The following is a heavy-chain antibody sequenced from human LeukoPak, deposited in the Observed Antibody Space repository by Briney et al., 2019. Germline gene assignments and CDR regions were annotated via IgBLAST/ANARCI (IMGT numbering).Heavy chain of an antibody. D-gene: IGHD6-19*01. Sequence: PGGSLRLSCAASGFTFYDYAMHWVRQAPGKGLEWVSGISWNSGSIGYADSVKGRFTISRDNAKNSLYLQMNSLRAEDTALYYCAKDGGIAVAGIAFDIWGQGTMVTDSS. J-gene: IGHJ3*02. V-gene: IGHV3-9*01. CDR2: ISWNSGSI. CDR3: AKDGGIAVAGIAFDI. CDR1: GFTFYDYA.